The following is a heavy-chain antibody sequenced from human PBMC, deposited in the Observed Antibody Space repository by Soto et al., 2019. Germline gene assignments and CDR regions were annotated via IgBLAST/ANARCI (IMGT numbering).Heavy chain of an antibody. CDR2: INAGNGNT. J-gene: IGHJ4*02. CDR3: AGGDSGSYSNFDY. Sequence: QVQLVQSGAEVKKPGASVKVSCKASGYTFTYYAMHWVRQAPGQRLEWMGWINAGNGNTKYSQKFQGRVTITRDTSASTAYMELSSRRSEDTAVYYCAGGDSGSYSNFDYWGQGTLVPVSS. D-gene: IGHD1-26*01. CDR1: GYTFTYYA. V-gene: IGHV1-3*01.